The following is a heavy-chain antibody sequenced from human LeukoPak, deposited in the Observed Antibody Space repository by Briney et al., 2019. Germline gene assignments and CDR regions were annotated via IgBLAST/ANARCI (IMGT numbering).Heavy chain of an antibody. CDR3: ARDLRGFGELLSPDY. CDR1: GFTFSSYS. D-gene: IGHD3-10*01. J-gene: IGHJ4*02. V-gene: IGHV3-21*01. Sequence: GGSLRLSCAASGFTFSSYSMNWVRQAPGKGLEWVSSISSSSSYIYYADSVKGRFTISRDNAKNSLYLQMNSLRAEDTAVYYCARDLRGFGELLSPDYWGQGTLVTVSS. CDR2: ISSSSSYI.